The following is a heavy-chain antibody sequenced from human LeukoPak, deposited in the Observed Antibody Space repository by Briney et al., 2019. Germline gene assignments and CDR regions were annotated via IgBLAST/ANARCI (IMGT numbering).Heavy chain of an antibody. D-gene: IGHD2-2*01. CDR2: IHHSGST. J-gene: IGHJ6*04. Sequence: SETLSLTCVVSDYSISSAYYWGWIRQPPGKGLEWIGSIHHSGSTYYNPSLKSRATISVDTSKNHFSLKLSAVTAADTAVYYCARDRLGTYCSSTNCYYYGMDVWGKGTTVTVSS. CDR3: ARDRLGTYCSSTNCYYYGMDV. CDR1: DYSISSAYY. V-gene: IGHV4-38-2*02.